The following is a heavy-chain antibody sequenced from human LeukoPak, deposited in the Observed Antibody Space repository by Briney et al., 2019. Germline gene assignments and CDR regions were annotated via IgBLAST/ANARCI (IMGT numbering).Heavy chain of an antibody. CDR1: GYVLNTYG. CDR2: ISAYDGKR. Sequence: ASANVSCKASGYVLNTYGTTGVRQAPGQGLEWVGWISAYDGKRDFAQRFHDRLTMTTDTSTSTAYMELRNLRSDDTAIYYCSRVDYSDFGGSLHWGQGTLVTVSS. V-gene: IGHV1-18*01. CDR3: SRVDYSDFGGSLH. J-gene: IGHJ4*02. D-gene: IGHD4-11*01.